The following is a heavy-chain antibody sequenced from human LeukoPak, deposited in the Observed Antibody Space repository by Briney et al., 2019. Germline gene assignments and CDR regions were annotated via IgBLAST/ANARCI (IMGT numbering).Heavy chain of an antibody. J-gene: IGHJ4*02. CDR1: GFTFSNYA. D-gene: IGHD6-19*01. V-gene: IGHV3-23*01. CDR2: ISGSGGST. CDR3: AKAPTGYSSGWYLAFDY. Sequence: GGSLRLSCAASGFTFSNYAMSWVRQAPGKGLEWVSAISGSGGSTYYADSVKGRFTISRDNSKNTLYLQMNSLRAGDTAVYYCAKAPTGYSSGWYLAFDYWGQGTLVTVSS.